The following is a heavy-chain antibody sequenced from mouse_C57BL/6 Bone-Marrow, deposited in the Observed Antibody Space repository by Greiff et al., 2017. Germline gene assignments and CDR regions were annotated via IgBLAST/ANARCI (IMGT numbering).Heavy chain of an antibody. V-gene: IGHV1-64*01. CDR3: ARSAFITTAVAGGFAY. CDR1: GYTFTSYW. Sequence: QVQLQQPGAELVKPGASVKLSCKASGYTFTSYWMHWVKQRPGQGLEWIGMIHPNSGSTTYNEKFKSKATLTVDKSSSTAYMQLSSLTSEDSAVYDCARSAFITTAVAGGFAYWGQGTLVTVSA. J-gene: IGHJ3*01. D-gene: IGHD1-1*01. CDR2: IHPNSGST.